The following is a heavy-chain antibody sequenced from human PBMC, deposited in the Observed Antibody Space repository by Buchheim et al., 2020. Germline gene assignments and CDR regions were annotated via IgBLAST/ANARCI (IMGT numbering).Heavy chain of an antibody. J-gene: IGHJ1*01. Sequence: EVQLLESGGGLVQPGGSLRLSCAASGFTFSSYAMSWVRQAPGKGLEWVSGISGSGGSTYYADSVKGRFTISRDNSKNTLYLQMNSLRAEDTAVYYCAKARRGPYSSLSLEYFQHWGQGTL. V-gene: IGHV3-23*01. CDR3: AKARRGPYSSLSLEYFQH. CDR2: ISGSGGST. D-gene: IGHD6-6*01. CDR1: GFTFSSYA.